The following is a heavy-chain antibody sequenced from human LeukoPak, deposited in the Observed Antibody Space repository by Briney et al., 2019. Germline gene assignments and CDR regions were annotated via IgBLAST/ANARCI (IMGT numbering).Heavy chain of an antibody. V-gene: IGHV4-31*03. D-gene: IGHD5-18*01. CDR2: IFYNGTT. CDR3: ARDRMDTALAFFFDY. Sequence: PSETLSLTCSVSGGSIISYGYYWTWIRQYPGKGLEWIGNIFYNGTTYYNPSFKGRVTVSGDTSKNQFSLNLNSLTAADTAVYYCARDRMDTALAFFFDYWGQGTLDTVSS. J-gene: IGHJ4*02. CDR1: GGSIISYGYY.